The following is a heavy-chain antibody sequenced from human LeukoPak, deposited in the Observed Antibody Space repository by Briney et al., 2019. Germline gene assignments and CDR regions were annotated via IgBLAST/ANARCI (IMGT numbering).Heavy chain of an antibody. CDR2: ISSSGSTI. D-gene: IGHD3-10*01. J-gene: IGHJ5*02. V-gene: IGHV3-48*03. Sequence: GGSLRLSCAASGFTFSSYEMNWVRQAPGKGLEWVSYISSSGSTIYYADSVKGRFTISRDNAKNSLYLQMNSLRAEDTAVYYCASGSTLGITMVRGANWFDPWGQGTLVTVSS. CDR3: ASGSTLGITMVRGANWFDP. CDR1: GFTFSSYE.